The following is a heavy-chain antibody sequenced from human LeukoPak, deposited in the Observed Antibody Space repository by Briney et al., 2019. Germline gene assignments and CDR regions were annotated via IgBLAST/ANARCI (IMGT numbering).Heavy chain of an antibody. D-gene: IGHD3-3*01. V-gene: IGHV4-30-4*08. CDR2: IYYSGST. Sequence: SETLSLTCTVSGGSISSGDYYWSCIRQPPGKGLEWIGYIYYSGSTYYNPSLKSRVTISVDTTKHQFSLKLSSVTAADTAVYYCARALGYDFWSGYLYFDYWGQGTLVTVSS. CDR1: GGSISSGDYY. J-gene: IGHJ4*02. CDR3: ARALGYDFWSGYLYFDY.